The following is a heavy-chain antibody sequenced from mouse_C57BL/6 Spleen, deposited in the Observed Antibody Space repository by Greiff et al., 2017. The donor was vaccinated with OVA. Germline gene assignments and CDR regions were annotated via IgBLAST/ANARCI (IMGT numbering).Heavy chain of an antibody. CDR1: GYTFTSYW. CDR3: ASRVDDGSGAWFAY. V-gene: IGHV1-69*01. D-gene: IGHD2-3*01. CDR2: IDPSDSYT. Sequence: QVQLQQPGAELVMPGASVKLSCKASGYTFTSYWMHWVKQRPGQGLEWIGEIDPSDSYTNYNQKFKGKSTLTVDKSSSTAYMQLSSLTSEDSAVYYCASRVDDGSGAWFAYWGQGTLVTVSA. J-gene: IGHJ3*01.